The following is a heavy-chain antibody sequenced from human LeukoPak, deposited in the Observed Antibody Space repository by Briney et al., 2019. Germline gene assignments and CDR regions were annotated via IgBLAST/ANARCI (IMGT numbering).Heavy chain of an antibody. Sequence: ASVTVSCKVSGYTLTELSMHWVRQAPGKGLEWMGGFDPEDGETIYAQKFQGRVTMTEDTSTDTAYMELSSLRSEDTAVYCCATNSGSYGREIDYWGQGTLVTVSS. CDR1: GYTLTELS. CDR3: ATNSGSYGREIDY. CDR2: FDPEDGET. J-gene: IGHJ4*02. V-gene: IGHV1-24*01. D-gene: IGHD1-26*01.